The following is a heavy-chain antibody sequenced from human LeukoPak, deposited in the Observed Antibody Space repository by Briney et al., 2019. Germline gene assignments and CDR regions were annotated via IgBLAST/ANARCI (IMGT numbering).Heavy chain of an antibody. CDR2: IYHSGST. D-gene: IGHD2-2*01. CDR3: ARDPDIVVVPAAG. Sequence: SETLSLTCTVSGYSISSGYYWGWIRQPPGKGLEWIGSIYHSGSTYYNPSLKSRVTISVDTSKNQFSLKLGSVTAADTAVYYCARDPDIVVVPAAGWGQGTLVTVSS. J-gene: IGHJ4*02. V-gene: IGHV4-38-2*02. CDR1: GYSISSGYY.